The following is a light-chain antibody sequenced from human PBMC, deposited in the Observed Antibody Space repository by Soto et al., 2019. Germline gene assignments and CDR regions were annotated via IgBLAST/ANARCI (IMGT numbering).Light chain of an antibody. CDR1: SSSIGAGYD. Sequence: QSVLTQPPSVSGAPGQGVTISCTGSSSSIGAGYDVHWYQQVPGTAPKLLIYGNNNRPSEVPDRFSGSKSGTSASLAITGLQAEDEADYYCQSYDSYLSHFYVFGTGTKLTVL. J-gene: IGLJ1*01. V-gene: IGLV1-40*01. CDR3: QSYDSYLSHFYV. CDR2: GNN.